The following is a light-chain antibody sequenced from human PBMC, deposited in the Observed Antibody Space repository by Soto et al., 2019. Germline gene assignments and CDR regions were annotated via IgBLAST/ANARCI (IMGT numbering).Light chain of an antibody. CDR3: SSYTSSSTRVV. J-gene: IGLJ2*01. Sequence: QSALTQPASASGSPGQSITISCTGTSSDVGGYNYVSWYQQHPGKAPKLMIYDVSNRPSGVSNRFSGSKSGNTASLTISGLQAEDEADYYSSSYTSSSTRVVFGGGTKLTVL. CDR1: SSDVGGYNY. CDR2: DVS. V-gene: IGLV2-14*01.